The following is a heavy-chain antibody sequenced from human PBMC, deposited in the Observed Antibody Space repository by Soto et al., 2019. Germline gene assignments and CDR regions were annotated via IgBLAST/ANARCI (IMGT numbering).Heavy chain of an antibody. CDR3: IRGYCSGGSCYSPFDY. CDR2: IRSKAYGGTT. CDR1: GFIFGDYA. J-gene: IGHJ4*02. Sequence: PGGSLRLSCTASGFIFGDYAMTWFRQAPGKGLEWVGFIRSKAYGGTTEYAASVKGRFTISRDDSKSIASLQMNSLKTEDTAVYYCIRGYCSGGSCYSPFDYWGQGTLVTVSS. V-gene: IGHV3-49*03. D-gene: IGHD2-15*01.